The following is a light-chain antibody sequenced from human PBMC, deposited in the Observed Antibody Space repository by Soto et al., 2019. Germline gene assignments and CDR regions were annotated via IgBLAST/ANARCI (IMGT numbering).Light chain of an antibody. CDR1: QSVSSSY. Sequence: EIVLTQSPGTLSLSPGERATLSCRASQSVSSSYLGWYQQKPGQAPRLLIYGASSRATGIPDRFSGSGSRTDFALTISRLEPAGFAVYYCQQYGSSPRTFGQGTKVEIK. CDR2: GAS. J-gene: IGKJ1*01. V-gene: IGKV3-20*01. CDR3: QQYGSSPRT.